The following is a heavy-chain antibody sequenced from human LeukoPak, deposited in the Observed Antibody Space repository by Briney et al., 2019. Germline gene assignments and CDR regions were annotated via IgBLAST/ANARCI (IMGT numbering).Heavy chain of an antibody. CDR1: GYSISSGYY. CDR3: ASLRSTAGSGSRRSWFDP. Sequence: SETLSLTCAVSGYSISSGYYWGWIRQPPGKGLEWIGSIYHSGSTYYNPSLKSRVTISVDTSKNQFSLKLSSVTAADTAVYYCASLRSTAGSGSRRSWFDPWGQGTLVTVSS. CDR2: IYHSGST. D-gene: IGHD5-12*01. J-gene: IGHJ5*02. V-gene: IGHV4-38-2*01.